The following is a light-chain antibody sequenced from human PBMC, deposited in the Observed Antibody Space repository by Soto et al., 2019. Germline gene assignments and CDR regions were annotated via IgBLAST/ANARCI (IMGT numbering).Light chain of an antibody. Sequence: EIVMTQSPATLSVSPGERATLSCRASQSVSSNLAWYQQKPGQAPGLLIYGASTRATGIPARFSGSGSGTEFTLTISSLRSEDFAVYYCQQYNNWPWTFGQGTKVEIK. CDR1: QSVSSN. CDR3: QQYNNWPWT. V-gene: IGKV3-15*01. CDR2: GAS. J-gene: IGKJ1*01.